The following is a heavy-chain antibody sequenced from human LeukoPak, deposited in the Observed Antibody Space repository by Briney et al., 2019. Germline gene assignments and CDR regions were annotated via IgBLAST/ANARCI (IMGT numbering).Heavy chain of an antibody. J-gene: IGHJ4*02. CDR1: GGSISSSSYY. Sequence: SETLSLTCTVSGGSISSSSYYWGWIRQPPGKGLAWIGSIYYSGSTYYNPSLKSRVTISVDTSKNQFSLKLSSVTAADTAVYYCARIVGATLFDYWGQGTLVTVSS. V-gene: IGHV4-39*01. D-gene: IGHD1-26*01. CDR2: IYYSGST. CDR3: ARIVGATLFDY.